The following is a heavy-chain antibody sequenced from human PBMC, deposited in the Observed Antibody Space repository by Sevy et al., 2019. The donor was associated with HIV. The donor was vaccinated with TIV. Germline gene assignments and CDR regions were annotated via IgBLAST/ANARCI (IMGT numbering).Heavy chain of an antibody. CDR3: AGSYFDSSGYSPLFYYGMDV. V-gene: IGHV1-69*13. CDR1: GGTFSNYA. D-gene: IGHD3-22*01. CDR2: FIPMFDTA. J-gene: IGHJ6*02. Sequence: ASVKVSCKASGGTFSNYAISWVRQVPGQGLEWMGGFIPMFDTANYAQKFQGKVTLTADGSTTTAYMELSSLSFDDTAVYYCAGSYFDSSGYSPLFYYGMDVWGQGTTVTVSS.